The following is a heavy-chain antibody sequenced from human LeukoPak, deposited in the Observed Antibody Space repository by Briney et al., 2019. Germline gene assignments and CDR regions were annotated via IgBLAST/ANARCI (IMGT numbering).Heavy chain of an antibody. CDR1: GGSSSSYY. D-gene: IGHD1-26*01. V-gene: IGHV4-59*01. J-gene: IGHJ4*02. Sequence: SGTLSLTCTVSGGSSSSYYWSWIRQPPGKGLEWIGYIYYSGSTNYNPSLKSRVTISVDTSKNQFSLKLSSVTAADTAVYYCARESSGSYGNYFDYWGQGTLVTVSS. CDR2: IYYSGST. CDR3: ARESSGSYGNYFDY.